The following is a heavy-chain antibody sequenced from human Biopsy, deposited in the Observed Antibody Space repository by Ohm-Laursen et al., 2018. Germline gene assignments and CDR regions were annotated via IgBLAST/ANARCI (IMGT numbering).Heavy chain of an antibody. CDR1: GYTFTAYF. J-gene: IGHJ3*01. D-gene: IGHD3-16*01. CDR2: ISPSSGDT. V-gene: IGHV1-2*02. Sequence: GASVKVSCKASGYTFTAYFLNWVRQAPGQGPEWMGWISPSSGDTNYAQKFQGRVTMIRDTSATTGYMELSSLRSDDTAVYYCARDIMNPIGGLVPRSDVFDVWGQGTIVTVSS. CDR3: ARDIMNPIGGLVPRSDVFDV.